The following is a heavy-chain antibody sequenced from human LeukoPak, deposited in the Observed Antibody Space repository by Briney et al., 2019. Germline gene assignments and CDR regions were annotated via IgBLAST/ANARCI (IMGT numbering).Heavy chain of an antibody. J-gene: IGHJ6*02. D-gene: IGHD3-3*01. V-gene: IGHV4-61*02. CDR2: IYTSGST. CDR3: ARGEILEWHKTEYYYGMDV. Sequence: SQTLSLTCTVSGGSISSGSYYWSWIRQPAGKGLEWIGRIYTSGSTNYNPSLKSRVTISVDTPKNQFSLKLSSVTAADTAVYYCARGEILEWHKTEYYYGMDVWGQGTTVTVSS. CDR1: GGSISSGSYY.